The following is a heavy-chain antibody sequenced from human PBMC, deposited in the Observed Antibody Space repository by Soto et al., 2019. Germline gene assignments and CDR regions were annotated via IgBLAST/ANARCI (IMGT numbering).Heavy chain of an antibody. V-gene: IGHV1-8*01. J-gene: IGHJ4*02. CDR1: GYTFTSYD. D-gene: IGHD6-19*01. Sequence: GASVKVSCKASGYTFTSYDINWVRQATGQGLGWMGWMNPNSGNTGYAQKFQGRVTMTRNTSISTAYMDLSSLRSEDTAVYYCARGIRSGWETVNFDYWGQGTLVTAPQ. CDR2: MNPNSGNT. CDR3: ARGIRSGWETVNFDY.